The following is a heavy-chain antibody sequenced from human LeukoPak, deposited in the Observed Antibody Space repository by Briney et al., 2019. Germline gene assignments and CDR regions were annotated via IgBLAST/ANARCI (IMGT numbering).Heavy chain of an antibody. V-gene: IGHV4-61*01. Sequence: SETLSLTCTVSGGSVSSGSYYWGWVRQPPGRGLEWIGYIYYSGSTNYNPSLKSRVTISVDTSKNQFSLKLSSVTAADTAVYYCARQEDCSGGSCYSFIWFDPWGQGTLVTVSS. CDR3: ARQEDCSGGSCYSFIWFDP. D-gene: IGHD2-15*01. CDR2: IYYSGST. CDR1: GGSVSSGSYY. J-gene: IGHJ5*02.